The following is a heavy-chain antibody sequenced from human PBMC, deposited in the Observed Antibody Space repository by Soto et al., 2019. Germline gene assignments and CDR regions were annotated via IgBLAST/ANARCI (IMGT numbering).Heavy chain of an antibody. D-gene: IGHD3-9*01. CDR2: ISGRGDAT. V-gene: IGHV3-23*01. J-gene: IGHJ5*02. Sequence: GGSLRLSCAASGFSFSRYLMAGVRQTPGQGLEWVSSISGRGDATYYADSVKGRFTISRDNSKNTLFLQMNSLGADDTAVYYCAKDPILTTPPSFDPWGQGTLVTVSS. CDR1: GFSFSRYL. CDR3: AKDPILTTPPSFDP.